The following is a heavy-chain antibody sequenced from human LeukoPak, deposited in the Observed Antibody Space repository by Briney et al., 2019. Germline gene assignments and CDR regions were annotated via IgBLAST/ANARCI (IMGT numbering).Heavy chain of an antibody. CDR3: ARGLRVLDY. J-gene: IGHJ4*02. D-gene: IGHD3-16*01. V-gene: IGHV4-30-4*08. CDR2: IYYSGST. Sequence: SETLSLTCTVSGGSMSGAYWSWIRQPPGKGLEWIGYIYYSGSTYYNPSLKSRVTISVDTSKNQFSLKLSSVTAADTAVYYCARGLRVLDYWGQGTLVTVSS. CDR1: GGSMSGAY.